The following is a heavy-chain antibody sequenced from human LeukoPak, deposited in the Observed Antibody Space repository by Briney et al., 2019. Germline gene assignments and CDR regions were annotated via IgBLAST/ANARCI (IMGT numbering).Heavy chain of an antibody. V-gene: IGHV1-8*03. CDR2: MNPNSGNT. Sequence: ASVKVSCKASGYTFTSYDINWVRQATGQGLEWMGWMNPNSGNTGYAQKFQGRVTITRNTSISTAYMELSRLRFEDTAVYYCARGPRLRFLEWLLSDYYYYYMDVWGKGTTVTVSS. CDR1: GYTFTSYD. D-gene: IGHD3-3*01. J-gene: IGHJ6*03. CDR3: ARGPRLRFLEWLLSDYYYYYMDV.